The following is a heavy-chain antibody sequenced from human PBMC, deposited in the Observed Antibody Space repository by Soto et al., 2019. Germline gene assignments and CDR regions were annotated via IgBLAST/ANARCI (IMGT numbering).Heavy chain of an antibody. Sequence: GGSLRLSCAASGLTVSSEYMSWVRQAPGKGLEWVSVIYSGGNTYYADSVKGRFTISRDTSKNTLHLQMNSLRAEDTAVYYCARASGSRLFDYWGQGALVTVSS. CDR3: ARASGSRLFDY. CDR1: GLTVSSEY. D-gene: IGHD1-26*01. V-gene: IGHV3-53*01. CDR2: IYSGGNT. J-gene: IGHJ4*02.